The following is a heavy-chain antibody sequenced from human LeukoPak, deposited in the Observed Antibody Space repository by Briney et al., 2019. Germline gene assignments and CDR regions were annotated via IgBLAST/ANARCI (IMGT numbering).Heavy chain of an antibody. CDR2: INSDGSST. D-gene: IGHD2-2*01. CDR3: TRAGPAAYKFDY. V-gene: IGHV3-74*01. J-gene: IGHJ4*02. CDR1: GFTFSSYW. Sequence: GGSLRHSCAASGFTFSSYWMHWVRQAPGKGLVWVSRINSDGSSTNYADSVKGRFTISRDNAKNTLYLQMNSLRAEDTAVYYCTRAGPAAYKFDYWGQGTLVTVSS.